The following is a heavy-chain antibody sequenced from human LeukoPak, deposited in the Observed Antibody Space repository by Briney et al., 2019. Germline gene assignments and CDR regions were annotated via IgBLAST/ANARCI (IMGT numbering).Heavy chain of an antibody. CDR3: TRDLRPDNWNYEAFDI. D-gene: IGHD1-7*01. V-gene: IGHV3-49*04. CDR1: GFSFSSYW. Sequence: GGSLRLSCATSGFSFSSYWMNWVRQAPGKGRGWVGFIRSKAYGGTTEYAASVKGRFTISRDDSKSIAYLQMNSLKTEDTAVYYCTRDLRPDNWNYEAFDIWGQGTMVTVSS. CDR2: IRSKAYGGTT. J-gene: IGHJ3*02.